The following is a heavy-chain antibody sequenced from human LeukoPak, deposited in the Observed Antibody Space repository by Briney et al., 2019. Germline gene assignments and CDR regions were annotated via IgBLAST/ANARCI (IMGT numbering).Heavy chain of an antibody. J-gene: IGHJ4*02. Sequence: LVKVSRKASGGTFSSYAISWVRQAPGQGLEWMGRIIPIFGTANYAQKFQGRVTITADKSTSTAYMELSSLRSEDTAVYYCARVKGSSSSPFDYWGQGTLVTVSS. V-gene: IGHV1-69*06. CDR3: ARVKGSSSSPFDY. CDR2: IIPIFGTA. D-gene: IGHD6-6*01. CDR1: GGTFSSYA.